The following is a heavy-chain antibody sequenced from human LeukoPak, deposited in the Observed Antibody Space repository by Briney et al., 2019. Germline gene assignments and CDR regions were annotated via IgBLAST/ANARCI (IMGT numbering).Heavy chain of an antibody. Sequence: AGGSLRLSCAASGFTFSSYAMSWVRQAPGKGLEWVSAISGSGGSTYYADSVKGRFTISRDNSNNTLYLQMTSLKAEDTAVYYCAKDPYSSSSWVYWGQGTLVTVSS. D-gene: IGHD6-6*01. CDR1: GFTFSSYA. V-gene: IGHV3-23*01. CDR2: ISGSGGST. J-gene: IGHJ4*02. CDR3: AKDPYSSSSWVY.